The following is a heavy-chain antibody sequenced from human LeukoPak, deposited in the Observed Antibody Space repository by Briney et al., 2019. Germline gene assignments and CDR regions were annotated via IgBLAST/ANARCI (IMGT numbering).Heavy chain of an antibody. CDR2: INPSGGST. J-gene: IGHJ4*02. V-gene: IGHV1-46*01. Sequence: ASVTVSCKASGYSFTNYYMHWVRQAAGQGLEWMGMINPSGGSTTYAQKFQGRVTMTRDMSTSTVYMELSSLTSEDTAVYYCARTRGYYFDYWGQGTLVTVSS. CDR3: ARTRGYYFDY. CDR1: GYSFTNYY.